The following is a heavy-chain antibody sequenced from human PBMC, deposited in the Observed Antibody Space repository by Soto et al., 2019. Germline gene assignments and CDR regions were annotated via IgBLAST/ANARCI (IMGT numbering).Heavy chain of an antibody. CDR2: IYPGDSDT. CDR3: ARHLDYFEGSGYYPFFDY. CDR1: GYKFTSHW. V-gene: IGHV5-51*01. J-gene: IGHJ4*02. Sequence: PGESLKISCTISGYKFTSHWIAWVRQMPGKGLEWMGVIYPGDSDTKYSPSLQGQVTISVDKSVSTAYLQWSSLNASDSAMYYCARHLDYFEGSGYYPFFDYWGRGTQVTVSS. D-gene: IGHD3-22*01.